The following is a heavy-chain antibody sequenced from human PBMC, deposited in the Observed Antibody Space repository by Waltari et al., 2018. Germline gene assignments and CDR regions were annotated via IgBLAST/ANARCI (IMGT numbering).Heavy chain of an antibody. CDR2: ISDSGTT. V-gene: IGHV4-38-2*02. CDR1: DFSISSGFY. J-gene: IGHJ4*02. Sequence: QMQESGPGLVKPSATLSLMCSVSDFSISSGFYWGWLRQSPGKGLEWIGSISDSGTTSSNPSLQSRVTISIDTSKNQFSLKLGSVTAADTAVFYCAREAGSGIDWYHDYWGQGSLVTVSS. D-gene: IGHD3-9*01. CDR3: AREAGSGIDWYHDY.